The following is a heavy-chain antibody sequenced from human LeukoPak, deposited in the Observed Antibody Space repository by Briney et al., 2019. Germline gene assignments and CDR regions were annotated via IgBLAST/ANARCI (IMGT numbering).Heavy chain of an antibody. D-gene: IGHD6-19*01. CDR1: GYTFTGYY. CDR3: ASPDTNHSPVKYSSGPDDAFDI. Sequence: ASVTVSCTASGYTFTGYYMHWVRQAPGQGLEWMGWINPNSGGTNYAQKFQGRVTMTRDTSISTAYMELSRLRSDATAVHYCASPDTNHSPVKYSSGPDDAFDIWGQGTMVTVSS. J-gene: IGHJ3*02. CDR2: INPNSGGT. V-gene: IGHV1-2*02.